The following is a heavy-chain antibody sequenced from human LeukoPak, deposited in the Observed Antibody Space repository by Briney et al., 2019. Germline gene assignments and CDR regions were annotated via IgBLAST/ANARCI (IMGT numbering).Heavy chain of an antibody. CDR1: GYTFTSYG. CDR2: ISAYNGNT. J-gene: IGHJ5*02. Sequence: ASVKVSRKASGYTFTSYGISWVRQAPGQGLEWMGWISAYNGNTNYAQKLQGRVTMTTDTSTSTAYMELRSLRSDDTAVYYCAKDCSGGSCYSEAPHPHWFDPWGQGTLVTVSS. D-gene: IGHD2-15*01. CDR3: AKDCSGGSCYSEAPHPHWFDP. V-gene: IGHV1-18*04.